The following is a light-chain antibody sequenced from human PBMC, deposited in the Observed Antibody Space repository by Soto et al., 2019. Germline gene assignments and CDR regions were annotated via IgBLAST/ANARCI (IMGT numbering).Light chain of an antibody. CDR3: QSYDSTLSVAV. J-gene: IGLJ2*01. CDR2: GNS. V-gene: IGLV1-40*01. Sequence: QSVLTQSPSVSGAPGQRVTIYCTGSSSNIGAGYDVHWYQQLPGTAPKLLIYGNSDRASGVPDRFSGSKSGTSASLAITGLRAEDEADYYCQSYDSTLSVAVFGGGTKLTVL. CDR1: SSNIGAGYD.